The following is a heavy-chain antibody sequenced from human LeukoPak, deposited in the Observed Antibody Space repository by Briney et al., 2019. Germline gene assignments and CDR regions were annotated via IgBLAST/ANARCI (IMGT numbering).Heavy chain of an antibody. Sequence: PSETLSLTCTVSGGSISSGSYYWNWIRQPAGKGLEWIVRIYISGSTNYNPSLESRVTISVDTSKNQFSLKLSSVTAADTAVYYCARAQGRSTMASFDYWGQGTLVTVSS. V-gene: IGHV4-61*02. D-gene: IGHD3-10*01. CDR3: ARAQGRSTMASFDY. J-gene: IGHJ4*02. CDR2: IYISGST. CDR1: GGSISSGSYY.